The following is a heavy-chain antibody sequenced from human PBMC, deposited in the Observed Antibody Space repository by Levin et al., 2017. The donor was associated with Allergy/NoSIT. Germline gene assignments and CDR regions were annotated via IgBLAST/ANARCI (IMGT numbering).Heavy chain of an antibody. CDR2: ISSSGSTI. Sequence: GESLKISCAASGFTFSDYYMSWIRQAPGKGLEWVSYISSSGSTIYYADSVKGRFTISRDNAKNSLYLQMNSLRAEDTAVYYCARAPYDFWSGAPYYYYYMDVWGKGTTVTVSS. CDR3: ARAPYDFWSGAPYYYYYMDV. CDR1: GFTFSDYY. D-gene: IGHD3-3*01. V-gene: IGHV3-11*01. J-gene: IGHJ6*03.